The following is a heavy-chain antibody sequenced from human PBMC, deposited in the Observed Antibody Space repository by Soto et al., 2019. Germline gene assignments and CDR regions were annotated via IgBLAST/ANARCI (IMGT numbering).Heavy chain of an antibody. J-gene: IGHJ6*02. CDR3: AKSGLPFVEWFPV. CDR2: ISRDGSKQ. V-gene: IGHV3-30*18. D-gene: IGHD3-3*01. CDR1: GFTFSNYA. Sequence: QAQLVESGGGVVQPGGSLRLSCAASGFTFSNYAMHWVRQAPGKGLEWVAGISRDGSKQYYGESVKGRFTISRDNSRNTLYLQMNSLRAEDTAVYYCAKSGLPFVEWFPVWGQGTTVTVSS.